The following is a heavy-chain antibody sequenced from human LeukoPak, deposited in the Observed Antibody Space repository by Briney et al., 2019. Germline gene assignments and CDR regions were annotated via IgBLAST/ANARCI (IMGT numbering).Heavy chain of an antibody. D-gene: IGHD2-2*03. Sequence: SETLSLTCSVSGGSISSYYWSWIRQPAGKGLEWIGRIYSSGSTNYNPSLKSRVTMPVDTSKNQFSLKLSSVTAADTAVYYCARYGSTVFDIWGRGTMVTVSS. CDR2: IYSSGST. V-gene: IGHV4-4*07. CDR1: GGSISSYY. J-gene: IGHJ3*02. CDR3: ARYGSTVFDI.